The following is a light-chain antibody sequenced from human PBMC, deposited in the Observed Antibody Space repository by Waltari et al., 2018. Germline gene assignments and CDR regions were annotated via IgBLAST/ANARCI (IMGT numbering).Light chain of an antibody. CDR1: QSPLHSDGNNH. J-gene: IGKJ4*01. V-gene: IGKV2-28*01. CDR2: LGS. Sequence: DIVMTQSPLSLPVTPGEPASISCRSSQSPLHSDGNNHPDWYLQKPGQSPQVLIYLGSNRASGVPDRFSGSGSGTDFTLKISRVEAEDVGAYYCMQALQTPVTFGGGTKVEI. CDR3: MQALQTPVT.